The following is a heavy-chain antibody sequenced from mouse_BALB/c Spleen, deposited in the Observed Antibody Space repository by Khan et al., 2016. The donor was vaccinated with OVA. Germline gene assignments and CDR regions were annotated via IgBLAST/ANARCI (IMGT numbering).Heavy chain of an antibody. CDR1: GFSLTSYG. Sequence: VQLQESGPGLVAPSQSLSITCTVSGFSLTSYGVSWVRQSPGKGLEWLGVIWGDGSTNYHSTLRSRLIISKDNSKSQVFLKLTGLQTDDTATYYCAKFTPDYYSMDYWGQGTSVTVSS. CDR2: IWGDGST. J-gene: IGHJ4*01. D-gene: IGHD1-1*01. CDR3: AKFTPDYYSMDY. V-gene: IGHV2-3*01.